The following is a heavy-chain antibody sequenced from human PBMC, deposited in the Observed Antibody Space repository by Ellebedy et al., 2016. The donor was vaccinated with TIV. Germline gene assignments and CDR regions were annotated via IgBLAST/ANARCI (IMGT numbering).Heavy chain of an antibody. V-gene: IGHV3-64D*06. J-gene: IGHJ4*02. D-gene: IGHD3-10*01. CDR2: ISDNGDRT. CDR3: VKEYGPPSLFDY. CDR1: GFTFSSYA. Sequence: PGGSLRLSCSASGFTFSSYAIHWVRQAPGKGLQHLSTISDNGDRTYYVEPVKGRFTISRDNSKNTLYLQMSSLRPEDTAVYYCVKEYGPPSLFDYWGQGTLVTVSS.